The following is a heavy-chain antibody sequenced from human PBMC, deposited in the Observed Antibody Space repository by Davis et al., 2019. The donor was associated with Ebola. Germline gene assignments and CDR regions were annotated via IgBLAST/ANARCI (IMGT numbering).Heavy chain of an antibody. J-gene: IGHJ4*02. D-gene: IGHD6-19*01. CDR1: GRSISSYY. CDR2: IYYSGST. V-gene: IGHV4-59*08. Sequence: SETLSLTCTVSGRSISSYYWSWIRQPPGKGLEWIGYIYYSGSTNYNPSLKSRVTISVDTSKNQFSLKLSSVTAADTAVYYCARQYSSGWYYFDYWGQGTLVTVSS. CDR3: ARQYSSGWYYFDY.